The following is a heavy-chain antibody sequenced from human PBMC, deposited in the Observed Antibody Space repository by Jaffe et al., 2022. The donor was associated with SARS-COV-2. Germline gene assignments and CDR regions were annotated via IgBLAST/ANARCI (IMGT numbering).Heavy chain of an antibody. CDR3: ARETSSPWPGTGWFDP. D-gene: IGHD2-8*02. V-gene: IGHV4-4*07. Sequence: QVQLQESGPGLVKPSETLSLTCTVSGGSISSYYWSWIRQPAGKGLEWIGRIYTSGSTNYNPSLKSRVTMSVDTSKNQFSLKLSSVTAADTAVYYCARETSSPWPGTGWFDPWGQGTLVTVSS. CDR2: IYTSGST. J-gene: IGHJ5*02. CDR1: GGSISSYY.